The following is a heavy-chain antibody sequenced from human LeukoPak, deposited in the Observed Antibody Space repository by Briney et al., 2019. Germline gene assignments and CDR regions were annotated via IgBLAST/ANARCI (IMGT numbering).Heavy chain of an antibody. CDR1: GGSISSYY. V-gene: IGHV4-59*12. D-gene: IGHD5-18*01. J-gene: IGHJ4*02. Sequence: PSETLSLTCTVSGGSISSYYWSWIRQPPGGGLEWIGYIYYSGSTNYNPSLKRRVTISVDTSKNQFSLKLSSVTAADTAGYYCARDEGYRYGRFDYWGQGTLVTVSS. CDR3: ARDEGYRYGRFDY. CDR2: IYYSGST.